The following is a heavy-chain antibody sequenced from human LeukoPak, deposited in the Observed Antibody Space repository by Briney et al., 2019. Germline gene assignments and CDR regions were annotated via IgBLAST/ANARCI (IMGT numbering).Heavy chain of an antibody. CDR2: IDPNSGGT. Sequence: GASVKVSCKTSGYTFTVYYTHWVRQDPGQGLEWMGWIDPNSGGTNYAQKFQGRVTMTRDTSISTAYMELNRLRSDDTAVYYCARARLEWGQGTLVTVSS. CDR1: GYTFTVYY. J-gene: IGHJ4*02. V-gene: IGHV1-2*02. CDR3: ARARLE. D-gene: IGHD1-1*01.